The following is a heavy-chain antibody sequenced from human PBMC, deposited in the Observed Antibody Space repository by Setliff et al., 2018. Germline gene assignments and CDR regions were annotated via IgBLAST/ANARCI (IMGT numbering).Heavy chain of an antibody. CDR2: IFYSGSS. D-gene: IGHD4-17*01. CDR1: GYSISSGYY. V-gene: IGHV4-38-2*01. CDR3: ARLPRTVTHFDY. J-gene: IGHJ4*02. Sequence: SETLSLTCAVSGYSISSGYYWGWLRQPPGKGLEWIGYIFYSGSSNYNPSLQSRVSISVDTSKNQLSLKLDSLTAADTAVYFCARLPRTVTHFDYWGQGALVTVSS.